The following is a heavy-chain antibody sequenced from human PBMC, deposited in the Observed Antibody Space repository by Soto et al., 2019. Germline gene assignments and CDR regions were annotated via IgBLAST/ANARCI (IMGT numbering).Heavy chain of an antibody. D-gene: IGHD1-26*01. V-gene: IGHV1-18*04. CDR1: GYSFHNYG. CDR3: ARGPPSGSFSLTPRY. Sequence: ASVKVSCKASGYSFHNYGIIWVRQAPGQGLEWIGWISGQIGKTNYAQKFPGKVTMTTDTSTSTAYMELSTLTSDDTAIYYCARGPPSGSFSLTPRYWGQGTLVTVSS. CDR2: ISGQIGKT. J-gene: IGHJ4*01.